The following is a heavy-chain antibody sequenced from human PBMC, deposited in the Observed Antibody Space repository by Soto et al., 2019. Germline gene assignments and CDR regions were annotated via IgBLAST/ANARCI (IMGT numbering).Heavy chain of an antibody. CDR2: IYHSGST. D-gene: IGHD3-3*01. Sequence: LSLTCAVSGGSISSGGYSWSWIRQPPGKGLEWIGYIYHSGSTYYNPSLKSRVTISVDRSKNQFSLKLSSVTAADTAVYYCARTAVGYDCWSGRATNYYYYYGMDVWGQGTTVTVSS. CDR3: ARTAVGYDCWSGRATNYYYYYGMDV. CDR1: GGSISSGGYS. V-gene: IGHV4-30-2*01. J-gene: IGHJ6*02.